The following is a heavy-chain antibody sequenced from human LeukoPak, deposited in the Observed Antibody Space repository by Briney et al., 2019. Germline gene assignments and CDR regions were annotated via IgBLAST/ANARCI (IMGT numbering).Heavy chain of an antibody. CDR1: GYTFTGYY. D-gene: IGHD3-16*02. J-gene: IGHJ4*02. CDR2: INPNSGGT. CDR3: ASSYDYVWGSYRLNY. Sequence: ASVKVSCKASGYTFTGYYMHWVRQAPGQGLEWMGWINPNSGGTNYAQKFQGRVTMNRDTSISTAYMELSRLRSDDTAVYYCASSYDYVWGSYRLNYWGQGTLVTVSS. V-gene: IGHV1-2*02.